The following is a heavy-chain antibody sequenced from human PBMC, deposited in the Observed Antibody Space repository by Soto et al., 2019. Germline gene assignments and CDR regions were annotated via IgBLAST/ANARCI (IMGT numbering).Heavy chain of an antibody. CDR2: IIPIFGTA. J-gene: IGHJ6*02. Sequence: SVKVSCKASGGTFSSYAISWVRQAPGQGLEWMGGIIPIFGTANYAQKFQGRVTITADKSTSTAYMELSSLRSGDTAVYYCASHSITMIVVVMNYYYYGMDVWGQGTTVTVSS. D-gene: IGHD3-22*01. CDR1: GGTFSSYA. CDR3: ASHSITMIVVVMNYYYYGMDV. V-gene: IGHV1-69*06.